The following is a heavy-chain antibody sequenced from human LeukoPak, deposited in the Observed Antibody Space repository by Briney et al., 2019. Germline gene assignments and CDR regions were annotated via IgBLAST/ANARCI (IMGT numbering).Heavy chain of an antibody. J-gene: IGHJ4*02. V-gene: IGHV3-48*01. D-gene: IGHD3-10*01. CDR1: GFTSSSYN. Sequence: GGPLRLSCAPSGFTSSSYNMNWVPQAPGKGLEWISYISSSSSTIYYADSVKGRFTISRDNSKNTLYLQMSSLRAEDTAVYYCVKDINGSGSLWGQGTLVTVSS. CDR3: VKDINGSGSL. CDR2: ISSSSSTI.